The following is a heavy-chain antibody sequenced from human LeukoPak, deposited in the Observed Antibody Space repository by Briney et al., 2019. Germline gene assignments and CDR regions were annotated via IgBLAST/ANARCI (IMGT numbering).Heavy chain of an antibody. CDR1: GFTVSSNY. V-gene: IGHV3-66*02. CDR3: AREDRARYYDSSGYYYGFDY. CDR2: IYSGGST. Sequence: GGSLSLSCAASGFTVSSNYMSWVRQAPGKGLEWVSVIYSGGSTYYADSVKGRFTISRDNSKNTLYLQMNSLRAEDTAVYYCAREDRARYYDSSGYYYGFDYWGQGTLVTVSS. J-gene: IGHJ4*02. D-gene: IGHD3-22*01.